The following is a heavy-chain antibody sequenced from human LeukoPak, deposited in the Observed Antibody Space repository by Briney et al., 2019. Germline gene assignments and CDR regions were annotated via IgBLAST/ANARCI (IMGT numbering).Heavy chain of an antibody. CDR1: GGSISSGSYY. Sequence: SQTLSLTCTASGGSISSGSYYWSWLRQPAGKGLEWIGRIYTSGSTHYNPSLKSRVTISVDTSKNQFSLKLSSVTAADTAVYYCAREVTYCSSTSCYYFDYWGQGTLVTVSS. J-gene: IGHJ4*02. V-gene: IGHV4-61*02. CDR3: AREVTYCSSTSCYYFDY. CDR2: IYTSGST. D-gene: IGHD2-2*01.